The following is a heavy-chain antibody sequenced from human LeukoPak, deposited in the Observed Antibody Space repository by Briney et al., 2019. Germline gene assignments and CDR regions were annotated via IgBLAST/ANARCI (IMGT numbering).Heavy chain of an antibody. J-gene: IGHJ4*02. CDR1: GYSFTSYW. CDR3: ARNIAVAGTGGDY. D-gene: IGHD6-19*01. CDR2: IYPGGSDT. Sequence: GESLKISCKGSGYSFTSYWIGWVRQMPGKGLEWMGIIYPGGSDTRYSPSFQGQVTISADKSISTAYLQWSSLKASDTAMYYCARNIAVAGTGGDYWGQGTLVTVSS. V-gene: IGHV5-51*01.